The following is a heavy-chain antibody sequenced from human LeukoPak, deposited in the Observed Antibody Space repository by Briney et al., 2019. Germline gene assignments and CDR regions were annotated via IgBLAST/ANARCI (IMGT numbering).Heavy chain of an antibody. CDR3: ARDHNSGSYWDYYYGMDV. CDR2: TWYDGGNK. V-gene: IGHV3-33*01. J-gene: IGHJ6*02. Sequence: GRSLRLSCAASGFTFSSYGMHWVRQAPGKGLEWVAVTWYDGGNKYYADSVKGRFTISKDNSKNTVDLQMNSLRAEDTAVYYCARDHNSGSYWDYYYGMDVWGQGTTVTVSS. CDR1: GFTFSSYG. D-gene: IGHD1-26*01.